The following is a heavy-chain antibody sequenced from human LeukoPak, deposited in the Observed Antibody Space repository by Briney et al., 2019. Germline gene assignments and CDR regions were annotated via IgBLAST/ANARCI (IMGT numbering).Heavy chain of an antibody. J-gene: IGHJ4*02. D-gene: IGHD3-16*01. CDR3: ASDGGGYFDY. CDR1: GFTFSTYW. Sequence: GGSLRLSCAASGFTFSTYWMTWVRQVPGKGLEWVANIKQDGGEKYYVASVKGRFTISRDNAKNSLYLQMNSLRAEDTAVYYCASDGGGYFDYWGQGTLVTVSS. V-gene: IGHV3-7*01. CDR2: IKQDGGEK.